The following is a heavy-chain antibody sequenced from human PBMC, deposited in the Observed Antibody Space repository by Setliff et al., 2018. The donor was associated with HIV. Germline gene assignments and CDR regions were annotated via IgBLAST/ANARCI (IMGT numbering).Heavy chain of an antibody. D-gene: IGHD6-19*01. V-gene: IGHV1-2*02. Sequence: ASVKVSCKASGYMFTDYYIHWVRQAPGQGPEWMGWINPKSGDTKYGQSFQGRVTMTRDTSISTAYMNLSGLRSNDTAVYYCTRGTAVADTNTQPFKYWGQGALVTVSS. CDR1: GYMFTDYY. CDR2: INPKSGDT. J-gene: IGHJ4*02. CDR3: TRGTAVADTNTQPFKY.